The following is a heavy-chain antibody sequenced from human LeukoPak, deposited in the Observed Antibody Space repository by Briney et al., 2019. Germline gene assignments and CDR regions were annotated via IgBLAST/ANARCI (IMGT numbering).Heavy chain of an antibody. D-gene: IGHD3-3*01. Sequence: GGSLRLSCAASGFTFSSYAMNWVRQAPGKGLEWVSAISGSGGSTYYADSVKGRFTISRDNSKNTLYLQMNSLRAEDTAVYCCAKVPAVRITIFGVSFDFWGQGTLVTVSS. CDR1: GFTFSSYA. CDR2: ISGSGGST. V-gene: IGHV3-23*01. J-gene: IGHJ4*02. CDR3: AKVPAVRITIFGVSFDF.